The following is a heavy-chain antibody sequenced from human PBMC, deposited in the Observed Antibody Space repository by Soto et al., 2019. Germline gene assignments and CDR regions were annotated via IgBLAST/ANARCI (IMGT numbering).Heavy chain of an antibody. V-gene: IGHV4-30-4*01. CDR1: GGSISSGDYF. CDR2: IFHSGTT. Sequence: QVHLQESGPGMVKPSQTLSLTCSVSGGSISSGDYFWTWIRQSPGKGLEWMGYIFHSGTTYYNPSLNGRLIISIEKSKNQFSLRLTSVTAADSAVYFCAREPYLPKARNDFWGQGTLVTVSS. J-gene: IGHJ4*02. CDR3: AREPYLPKARNDF.